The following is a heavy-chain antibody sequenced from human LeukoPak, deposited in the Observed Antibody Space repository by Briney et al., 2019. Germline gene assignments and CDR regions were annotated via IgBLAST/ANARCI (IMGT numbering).Heavy chain of an antibody. V-gene: IGHV1-18*01. Sequence: ASVKVSCKASGYTFTSYGISWVRQAPGQGLEWMGWISAYNGSTNYAQKLQGRVTMTTDTSTSTAYMELRSLRSDDTAVYYCARAGRVATLSWFDPWGQGTLVTVSS. CDR1: GYTFTSYG. CDR3: ARAGRVATLSWFDP. J-gene: IGHJ5*02. CDR2: ISAYNGST. D-gene: IGHD5-12*01.